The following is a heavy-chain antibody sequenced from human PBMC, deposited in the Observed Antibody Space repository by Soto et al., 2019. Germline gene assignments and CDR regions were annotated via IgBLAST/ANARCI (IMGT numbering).Heavy chain of an antibody. Sequence: QVQPVESGGGVVQPGRSLRLSCAASGFTFSTHGIHWVRQAPGKGLEWVAVIWYDGIRKYYADSVKGRFTISRDNSKNTVYLQMDSLRVEDTAVYYCARDTDSSSHYSRFDPWGQGTLVTVSP. V-gene: IGHV3-33*01. CDR1: GFTFSTHG. CDR3: ARDTDSSSHYSRFDP. J-gene: IGHJ5*02. D-gene: IGHD3-22*01. CDR2: IWYDGIRK.